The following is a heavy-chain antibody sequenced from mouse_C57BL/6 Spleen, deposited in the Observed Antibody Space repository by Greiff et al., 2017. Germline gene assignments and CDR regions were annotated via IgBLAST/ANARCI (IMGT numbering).Heavy chain of an antibody. Sequence: QVQLQQSGAELVRPGTSVKVSCKASGYAFTNYLIAWVKQRPGQGLEWIGVINPGSGGTNYNEKFKGKATLTADKSSSTAYMQLSSLTSEDSAVYFCAREDYYGSSYVGDYWGQGTTLTVSS. D-gene: IGHD1-1*01. CDR1: GYAFTNYL. J-gene: IGHJ2*01. V-gene: IGHV1-54*01. CDR2: INPGSGGT. CDR3: AREDYYGSSYVGDY.